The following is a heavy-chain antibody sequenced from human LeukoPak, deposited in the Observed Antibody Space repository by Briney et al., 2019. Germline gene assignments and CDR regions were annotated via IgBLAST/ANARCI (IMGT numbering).Heavy chain of an antibody. D-gene: IGHD5-18*01. J-gene: IGHJ4*02. Sequence: SGTLSLTCAVYGGSFSGYYWSWIRQPPGKGLEWIGEINHSGSTNYNPSLKSRVTISVDTSKNQFSLKLSSVTAADTAVYYCARQQLWLRLVDYWGQGTLVTVSS. CDR1: GGSFSGYY. CDR3: ARQQLWLRLVDY. V-gene: IGHV4-34*01. CDR2: INHSGST.